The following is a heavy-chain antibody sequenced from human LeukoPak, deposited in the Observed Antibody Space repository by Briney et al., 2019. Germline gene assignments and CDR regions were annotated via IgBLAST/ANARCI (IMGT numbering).Heavy chain of an antibody. Sequence: ASVKVSCKASGYTFTGYYMHWVPQAPGQGLECMELIKPNSGGTNYAQKFQGKVTMTRDTSISTAYMELSRLRSDDTAVYYCARGCSSTSCYIRWGQGTLVTVSS. CDR3: ARGCSSTSCYIR. CDR2: IKPNSGGT. J-gene: IGHJ4*02. D-gene: IGHD2-2*02. V-gene: IGHV1-2*02. CDR1: GYTFTGYY.